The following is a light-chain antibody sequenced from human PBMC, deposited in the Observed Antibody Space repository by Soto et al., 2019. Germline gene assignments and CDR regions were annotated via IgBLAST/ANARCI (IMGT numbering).Light chain of an antibody. CDR3: QQRSKWPPP. CDR2: DAS. J-gene: IGKJ4*01. V-gene: IGKV3-11*01. Sequence: EGVLTQSPATLSLSPGERATLSCRASQSISTYLAWYQQKPGQAPRLLIYDASRRATGIPARFSGSGSGTDFTLTISSLEREDFAVHYCQQRSKWPPPFGGGTKVEI. CDR1: QSISTY.